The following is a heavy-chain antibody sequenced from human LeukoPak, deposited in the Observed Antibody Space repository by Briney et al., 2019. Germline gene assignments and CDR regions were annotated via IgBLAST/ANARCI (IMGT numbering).Heavy chain of an antibody. J-gene: IGHJ5*02. CDR1: GFSFTTYG. D-gene: IGHD6-13*01. Sequence: GGSLRLSCAASGFSFTTYGMSWVRQAPGKGLEWVANIKRDGSEKYYVDSVKGRFTISRDNAKHSLYLQMNSLRAEDTAVYYCAHSSSWYDGGWFDPWGQGTLVTVSS. V-gene: IGHV3-7*03. CDR3: AHSSSWYDGGWFDP. CDR2: IKRDGSEK.